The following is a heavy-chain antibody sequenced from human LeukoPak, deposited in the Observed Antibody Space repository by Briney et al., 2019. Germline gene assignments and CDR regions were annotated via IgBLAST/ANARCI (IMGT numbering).Heavy chain of an antibody. CDR1: GGTFSSYA. J-gene: IGHJ4*02. CDR2: IIPIFGTA. CDR3: AREAGSGWYLGYYYFDY. Sequence: SVKVSCKASGGTFSSYAISWVRQAPGQGLEWMGGIIPIFGTANYAQKFQGRVTITADKSTSTAYMELSSLRSEDTAVYYCAREAGSGWYLGYYYFDYWGQGTLVTVSS. D-gene: IGHD6-19*01. V-gene: IGHV1-69*06.